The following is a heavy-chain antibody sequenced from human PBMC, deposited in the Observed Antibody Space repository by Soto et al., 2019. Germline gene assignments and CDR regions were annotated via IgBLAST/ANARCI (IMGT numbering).Heavy chain of an antibody. CDR3: AAKGVCGGDCSYFDY. CDR1: GYTFTSYY. D-gene: IGHD2-21*02. J-gene: IGHJ4*02. CDR2: INPSGGST. V-gene: IGHV1-46*01. Sequence: QVQLVQSGAEVKKPGASVKVSCKASGYTFTSYYMHWVRQAPGQGLEWMGIINPSGGSTSYAQKFQGRVTMTRDTSTSTVYMELSSQRSEDTAVYYCAAKGVCGGDCSYFDYWGQGTLVTVSS.